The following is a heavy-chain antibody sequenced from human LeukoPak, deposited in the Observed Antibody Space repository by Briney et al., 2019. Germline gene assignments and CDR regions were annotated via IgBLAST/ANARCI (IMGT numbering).Heavy chain of an antibody. CDR1: GFTFDDYA. D-gene: IGHD3-22*01. Sequence: PGGSLRLSCAASGFTFDDYAMHWVRQAPGKGLEWVSGITWNSGSIDYADSVKGRFTISRDNAKNSLYLQMNSLRAEDTALYYCAKSPKDSXYYEPIDYWGQGTLVTVSS. CDR3: AKSPKDSXYYEPIDY. CDR2: ITWNSGSI. V-gene: IGHV3-9*01. J-gene: IGHJ4*02.